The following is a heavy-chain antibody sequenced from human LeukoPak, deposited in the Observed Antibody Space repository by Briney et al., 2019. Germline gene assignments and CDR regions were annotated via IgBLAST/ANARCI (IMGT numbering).Heavy chain of an antibody. CDR1: GFTFDDYG. D-gene: IGHD3-22*01. CDR2: ISGDGVST. V-gene: IGHV3-43*02. CDR3: AKTSENDNSGYFSYFDY. Sequence: GGSLRLSCAASGFTFDDYGMHWVRPVPGKRLEWVSLISGDGVSTYYADSVKGRFTISRDNSKNSLYLQMSSLRTEDTALYYCAKTSENDNSGYFSYFDYWGQGTLVTVSS. J-gene: IGHJ4*02.